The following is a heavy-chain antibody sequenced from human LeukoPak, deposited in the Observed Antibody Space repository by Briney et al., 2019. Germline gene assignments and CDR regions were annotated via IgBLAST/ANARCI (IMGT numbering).Heavy chain of an antibody. Sequence: GGSLRLSCAASGFTFSSYGMHWVRQAPGKGLEWVAFIRYDGTNKYYADSVKGRFTISRDNSKNTLYLQMNSLRAEDTAVYYCAKDRATYNWNDVVDYWGQGTLVTVSS. V-gene: IGHV3-30*02. D-gene: IGHD1-20*01. CDR2: IRYDGTNK. CDR1: GFTFSSYG. J-gene: IGHJ4*02. CDR3: AKDRATYNWNDVVDY.